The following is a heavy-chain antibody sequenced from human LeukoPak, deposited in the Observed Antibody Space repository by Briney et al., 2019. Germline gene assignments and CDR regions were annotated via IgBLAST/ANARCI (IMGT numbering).Heavy chain of an antibody. CDR1: GDSVASNNGA. V-gene: IGHV6-1*01. J-gene: IGHJ4*02. D-gene: IGHD6-19*01. CDR2: TYYRSKWYN. CDR3: ARDLGTSGWYTFDY. Sequence: SQTLSLTCAISGDSVASNNGAWNWIRQSPSRGLEWLGRTYYRSKWYNDYAMPMKCRISINPDTSKNQFSLQVNSVTPEDTAIYYCARDLGTSGWYTFDYWGQGTLVTVSS.